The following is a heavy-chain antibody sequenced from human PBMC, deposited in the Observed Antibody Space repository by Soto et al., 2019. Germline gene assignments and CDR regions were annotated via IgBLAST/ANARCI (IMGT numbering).Heavy chain of an antibody. CDR2: IYYSGST. Sequence: PSETLSLTCTVSGGSISSGGYYWSWIRQHPGKGLEWIGYIYYSGSTYYNPSLKSRVTISVDTSKNQFSLKLSSVTAADTAVYYCARVPMLEWLLSDNWFDPWGQGTLVTVPQ. D-gene: IGHD3-3*01. V-gene: IGHV4-31*03. J-gene: IGHJ5*02. CDR3: ARVPMLEWLLSDNWFDP. CDR1: GGSISSGGYY.